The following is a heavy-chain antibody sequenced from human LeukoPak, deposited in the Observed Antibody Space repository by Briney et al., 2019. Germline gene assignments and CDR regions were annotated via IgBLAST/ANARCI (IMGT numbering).Heavy chain of an antibody. CDR1: GGSISSSSYY. D-gene: IGHD3-3*01. J-gene: IGHJ5*02. V-gene: IGHV4-39*07. CDR2: IYYSGST. CDR3: ARDGSIFGVVGPPNWFDP. Sequence: SETLSLTCTVSGGSISSSSYYWGWIRQPPGKGLEWIGSIYYSGSTYYNPSLKSRVTISVDTSKNQFSLKLSSVTAADTAVYYCARDGSIFGVVGPPNWFDPWGQGNLVTVSS.